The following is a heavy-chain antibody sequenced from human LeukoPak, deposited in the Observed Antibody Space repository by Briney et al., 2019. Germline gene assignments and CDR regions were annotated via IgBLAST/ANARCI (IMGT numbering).Heavy chain of an antibody. J-gene: IGHJ4*02. V-gene: IGHV4-59*01. CDR3: ARATPQWLVTDC. Sequence: PSETLSLTCTVSGGSISSYYWSWIRQPPGEGLEWIGYIYYSGSTNYNPSLKSRVTISVDTSKNQFSLKLSSVTAADTAVYYCARATPQWLVTDCWGQGTLVTVSS. D-gene: IGHD6-19*01. CDR2: IYYSGST. CDR1: GGSISSYY.